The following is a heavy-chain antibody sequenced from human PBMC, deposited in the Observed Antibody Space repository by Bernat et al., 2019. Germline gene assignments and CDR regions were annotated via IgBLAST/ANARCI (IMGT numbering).Heavy chain of an antibody. J-gene: IGHJ6*03. CDR3: ARGTSTSAPYMDV. V-gene: IGHV3-11*05. CDR1: GFTFGGYW. CDR2: ISSSSSYT. Sequence: VQLVESGGGLVQPGGSLRLSCAASGFTFGGYWMHWVRQAPGKGLDWVSYISSSSSYTNYADSVKGRFTISRDNAKNSLYLQMNSLRAEDTAVYYCARGTSTSAPYMDVWGKGTTVTVSS.